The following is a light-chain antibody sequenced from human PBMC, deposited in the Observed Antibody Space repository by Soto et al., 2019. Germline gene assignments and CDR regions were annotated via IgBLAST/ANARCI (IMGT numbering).Light chain of an antibody. CDR2: LGS. CDR1: QSLLHSNGYNY. CDR3: MQTLQTPS. Sequence: DIVMTQSPLSLPVTPGEPASISCRSSQSLLHSNGYNYLDWYLQKPGQSPQLLIYLGSNRASGIPDRFSGTGSGTDFTLKTSRVEAGDVGVYYCMQTLQTPSFGQGTQVEI. V-gene: IGKV2-28*01. J-gene: IGKJ1*01.